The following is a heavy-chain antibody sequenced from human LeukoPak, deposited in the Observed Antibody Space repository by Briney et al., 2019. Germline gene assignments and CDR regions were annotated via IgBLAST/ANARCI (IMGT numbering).Heavy chain of an antibody. CDR1: GFTFSSYS. J-gene: IGHJ3*02. CDR3: ARDHRYSSSGSSNDAFDI. D-gene: IGHD6-13*01. V-gene: IGHV3-21*01. Sequence: GGSLRLSCAASGFTFSSYSMNWVRQAPGKGLEWVSSISSSSSYIYYADSVKGRFTISRDNAKNSLYLQMNSLRAEDTAVYYCARDHRYSSSGSSNDAFDIWGQGTMVTVSS. CDR2: ISSSSSYI.